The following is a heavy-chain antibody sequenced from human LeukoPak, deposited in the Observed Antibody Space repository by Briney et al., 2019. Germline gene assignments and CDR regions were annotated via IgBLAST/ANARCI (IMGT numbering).Heavy chain of an antibody. CDR1: GFTFSSYG. D-gene: IGHD3-22*01. CDR3: AKGLLIYYDSSGSYYGMDV. J-gene: IGHJ6*02. V-gene: IGHV3-30*18. Sequence: PGRSLRLSCAASGFTFSSYGMHWVRQAPGKGLEWVAVISYDGSNKYYADSVKGRFTISRDNSKNTLYLQMNSLRAEDTAVYYCAKGLLIYYDSSGSYYGMDVWGQGTTVTVSS. CDR2: ISYDGSNK.